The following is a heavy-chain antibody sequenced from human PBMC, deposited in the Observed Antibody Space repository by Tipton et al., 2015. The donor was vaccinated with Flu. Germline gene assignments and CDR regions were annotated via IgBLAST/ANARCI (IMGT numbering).Heavy chain of an antibody. CDR3: ARYGTYDGSRYFQH. CDR1: GGSISSYY. CDR2: IYYSGSA. Sequence: TLSLTCTVSGGSISSYYWSWIRQPPGKGLEWIGYIYYSGSANYNPSLKSRVTISVDTPKNQFSLELSSVTAADTAVYYCARYGTYDGSRYFQHWGQGTLVTVSS. J-gene: IGHJ1*01. D-gene: IGHD1-26*01. V-gene: IGHV4-59*01.